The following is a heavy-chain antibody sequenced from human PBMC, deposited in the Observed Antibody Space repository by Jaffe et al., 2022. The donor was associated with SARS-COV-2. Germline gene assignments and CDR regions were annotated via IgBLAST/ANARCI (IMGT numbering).Heavy chain of an antibody. J-gene: IGHJ4*02. D-gene: IGHD6-19*01. CDR1: GFTFSSYA. CDR2: ISGSGTTT. V-gene: IGHV3-23*01. Sequence: EVQLLESGGGLVQPGGSLRLSCAASGFTFSSYAMSWVRQAPGKGLEWVSTISGSGTTTYYADSVKGRFIISRDNSKNTLCLQMNSLRAEDTAVYYCAKDESGSGLSSFDYWGQGTLVTVSS. CDR3: AKDESGSGLSSFDY.